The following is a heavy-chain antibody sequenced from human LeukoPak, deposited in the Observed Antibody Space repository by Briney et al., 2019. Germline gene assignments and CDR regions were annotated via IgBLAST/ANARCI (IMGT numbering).Heavy chain of an antibody. CDR1: GFTFSSYA. J-gene: IGHJ4*02. Sequence: GGSLRLSCAASGFTFSSYAMQWVRQAPGKGLEWVALISYDGNNKNYADSVKGRFTISRDNSKNTLYLQMNSLGAEDTAVYYCVRTWGSGYSAPPGDWGQGSLVTVSS. V-gene: IGHV3-30-3*01. CDR3: VRTWGSGYSAPPGD. D-gene: IGHD6-13*01. CDR2: ISYDGNNK.